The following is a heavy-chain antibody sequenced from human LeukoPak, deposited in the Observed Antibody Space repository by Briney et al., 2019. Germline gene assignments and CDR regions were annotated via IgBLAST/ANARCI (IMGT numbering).Heavy chain of an antibody. D-gene: IGHD4-17*01. CDR1: GYTFTGYY. CDR3: ARAEHDYGDYAYAFDI. Sequence: GASVKVSCKASGYTFTGYYMHWVRQAPGQGLEWMGWIDPNSGGTNYAQKFQGRVTMTRDTSISTAYMELSRLRSDDTAVYYCARAEHDYGDYAYAFDIWGQGTMVTVSS. J-gene: IGHJ3*02. CDR2: IDPNSGGT. V-gene: IGHV1-2*02.